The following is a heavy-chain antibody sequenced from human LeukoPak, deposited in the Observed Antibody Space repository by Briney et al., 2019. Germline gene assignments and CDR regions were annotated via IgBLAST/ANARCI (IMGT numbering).Heavy chain of an antibody. CDR2: TYYRSKWYN. J-gene: IGHJ4*02. D-gene: IGHD2-2*01. CDR3: ARDRHCSSTSCYAGFDY. CDR1: GDSVSSNSAA. Sequence: SQTHSLTCAISGDSVSSNSAAWNWIRQSPSRGLEWLGRTYYRSKWYNDYAVSVKSRITINPDTSKNQFSLQLNSVTPEDTAVYYCARDRHCSSTSCYAGFDYWGQGTLVTVSS. V-gene: IGHV6-1*01.